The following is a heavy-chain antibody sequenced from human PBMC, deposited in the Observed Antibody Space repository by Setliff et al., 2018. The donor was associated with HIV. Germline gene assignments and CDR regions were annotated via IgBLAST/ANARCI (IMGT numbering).Heavy chain of an antibody. CDR2: IRSDGSNK. V-gene: IGHV3-30*02. D-gene: IGHD3-10*01. J-gene: IGHJ4*02. CDR3: AKDKGQKYADY. Sequence: LRLSCAPSGLTFSNCGMHWVRQAPGKGLEWVASIRSDGSNKYYADSVTGRFTISRDDSKNTLYLQMNSLRAEDTAVYYCAKDKGQKYADYWGQGTMVTVSS. CDR1: GLTFSNCG.